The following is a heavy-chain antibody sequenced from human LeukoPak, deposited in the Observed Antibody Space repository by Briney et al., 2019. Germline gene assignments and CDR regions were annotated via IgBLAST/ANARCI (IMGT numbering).Heavy chain of an antibody. CDR1: GFTFSSYA. CDR3: ARGPYGSDILTGYYNY. J-gene: IGHJ4*02. Sequence: GRSLRLSCAASGFTFSSYAMHWIRQAPGKGLEWVAVISYDGSNNYYADSVKGRFTISRDNSENTLYLQMNSLRAEDTALYYCARGPYGSDILTGYYNYWGQGTLVTVSS. D-gene: IGHD3-9*01. CDR2: ISYDGSNN. V-gene: IGHV3-30*04.